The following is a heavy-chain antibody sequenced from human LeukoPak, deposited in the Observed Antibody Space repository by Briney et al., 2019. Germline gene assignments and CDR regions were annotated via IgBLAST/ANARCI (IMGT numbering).Heavy chain of an antibody. J-gene: IGHJ3*02. Sequence: GGSLRLSCAASGFTFSSYEMNWVRQAPGKGLEWVPYISSSGSTIYYADSVKGRFTISRDNAKNSLYLQMNSLRAEDTAVYYCARDPYYYDSSGPMRAFDIWGQGTMVTVSS. CDR2: ISSSGSTI. CDR1: GFTFSSYE. D-gene: IGHD3-22*01. CDR3: ARDPYYYDSSGPMRAFDI. V-gene: IGHV3-48*03.